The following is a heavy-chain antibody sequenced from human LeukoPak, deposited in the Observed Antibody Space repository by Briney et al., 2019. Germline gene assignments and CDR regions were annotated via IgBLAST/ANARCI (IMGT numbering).Heavy chain of an antibody. CDR3: ARDPPHPGMGMDV. J-gene: IGHJ6*02. Sequence: PSETLSLTCTVSGGSISSGDYCWRWIRQPPGEGLEWIGYIYYSGSTYYNPSLKSRITISVDTPKNQFSLKRTSVTAADTAVYYCARDPPHPGMGMDVWGQGTTVTVSS. CDR2: IYYSGST. V-gene: IGHV4-30-4*01. CDR1: GGSISSGDYC.